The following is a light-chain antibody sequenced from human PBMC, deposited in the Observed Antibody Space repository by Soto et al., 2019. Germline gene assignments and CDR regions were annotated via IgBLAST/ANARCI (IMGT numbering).Light chain of an antibody. Sequence: IVVTQSPATLSVSPGERATLSCRASQCFXSNFAWYQQKPGQAPRVPXDDASTRATGSPARLSGSGSGTEFTLPISSLQSEYFAVYYCQQYNSWPCTFGQGTKVDI. CDR3: QQYNSWPCT. CDR1: QCFXSN. V-gene: IGKV3-15*01. J-gene: IGKJ1*01. CDR2: DAS.